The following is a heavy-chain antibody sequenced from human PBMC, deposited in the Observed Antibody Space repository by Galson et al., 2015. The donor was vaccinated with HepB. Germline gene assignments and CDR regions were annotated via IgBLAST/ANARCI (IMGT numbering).Heavy chain of an antibody. D-gene: IGHD3-3*01. CDR1: GYSFSNYG. CDR2: ISVNNGNT. Sequence: SVKVSCKASGYSFSNYGLTWVRQAPGQGLEWMGWISVNNGNTNYAQKFWGRVTMTTDTSTSTTYMELRSLRSDDTAVYYCARGARPNNYDFLSGKLDYWGQGTLVTASS. V-gene: IGHV1-18*01. CDR3: ARGARPNNYDFLSGKLDY. J-gene: IGHJ4*02.